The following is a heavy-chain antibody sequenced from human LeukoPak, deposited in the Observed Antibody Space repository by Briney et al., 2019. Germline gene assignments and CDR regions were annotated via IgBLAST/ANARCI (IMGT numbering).Heavy chain of an antibody. Sequence: PGGSLRLSCEASGFTFSSYWMSWVRQAPGKGLEWVATIRQDGSVNHYVDSVKGRFTVSRDNAKNSLYLQMNSLRAEDTAVYYCARDRYSSSWYLPVLLDYWGQGTLVTVSS. CDR2: IRQDGSVN. D-gene: IGHD6-13*01. V-gene: IGHV3-7*01. J-gene: IGHJ4*02. CDR1: GFTFSSYW. CDR3: ARDRYSSSWYLPVLLDY.